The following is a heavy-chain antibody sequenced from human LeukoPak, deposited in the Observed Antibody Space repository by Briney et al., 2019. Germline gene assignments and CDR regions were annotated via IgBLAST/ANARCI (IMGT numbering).Heavy chain of an antibody. D-gene: IGHD2-2*01. J-gene: IGHJ2*01. CDR1: GYTFTSYY. Sequence: VASVKVSCKASGYTFTSYYMHWARQAPGQGLEWMGIINPSGGSTSYAQKFQGRVTMTRDTSTSTVYMELSSLRSEDTAVYYCARDWGCSSTSCYGIYWYFDLWGRGTLVTVSS. CDR3: ARDWGCSSTSCYGIYWYFDL. CDR2: INPSGGST. V-gene: IGHV1-46*01.